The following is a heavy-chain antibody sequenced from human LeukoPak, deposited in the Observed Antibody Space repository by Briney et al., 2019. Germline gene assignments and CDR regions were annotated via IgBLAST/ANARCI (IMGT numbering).Heavy chain of an antibody. CDR1: GFSFSSYT. CDR3: ARDPQGYSSSWFEY. Sequence: GGSLRLSCAASGFSFSSYTMNWVRQAPGKGLEWVSSIKSSNSYIYYADSLKGRFTISRDNAKNSLYLQMNSLRAEDTAVYYCARDPQGYSSSWFEYWGQGTLVSVSS. D-gene: IGHD6-13*01. J-gene: IGHJ4*02. V-gene: IGHV3-21*01. CDR2: IKSSNSYI.